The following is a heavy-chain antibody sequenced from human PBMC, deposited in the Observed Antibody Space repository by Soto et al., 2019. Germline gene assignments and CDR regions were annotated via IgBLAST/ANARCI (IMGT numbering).Heavy chain of an antibody. V-gene: IGHV1-18*01. CDR1: GYTFTSYG. Sequence: ASVKVSCKASGYTFTSYGISWVRQAPGQGLEWMGWISAYNGNTNYAQKLQGRVTMTTDTSTSTAYMELRSLRSDDTAVYYCARDTGDSSGGYYYYYYGMDVWGQGTTVTVSS. J-gene: IGHJ6*02. CDR3: ARDTGDSSGGYYYYYYGMDV. D-gene: IGHD6-19*01. CDR2: ISAYNGNT.